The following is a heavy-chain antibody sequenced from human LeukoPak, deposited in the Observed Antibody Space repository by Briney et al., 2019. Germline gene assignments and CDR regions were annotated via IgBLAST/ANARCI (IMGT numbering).Heavy chain of an antibody. V-gene: IGHV3-30*03. CDR2: ISYDVGNK. Sequence: QPGRSLRLSCAASGFTFSSYGMHWVRQAPGKGLEWVAVISYDVGNKYYADSVKGRFTISRDNFKNTLYLQMNSLRAEDTAVYYCARVGSQYDSSGYPYWGQGTLVTVSS. D-gene: IGHD3-22*01. J-gene: IGHJ4*02. CDR1: GFTFSSYG. CDR3: ARVGSQYDSSGYPY.